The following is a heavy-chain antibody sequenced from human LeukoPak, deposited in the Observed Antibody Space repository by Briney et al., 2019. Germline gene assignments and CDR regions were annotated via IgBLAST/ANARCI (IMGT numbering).Heavy chain of an antibody. V-gene: IGHV3-11*01. D-gene: IGHD3-10*01. J-gene: IGHJ5*02. Sequence: GGSLRLSCAASGFTFSSYWMSWIRQAPGKGLEWVSYISSSGSTIYYTDSVKGRFTISRDNAKNSLYLQMNSLRAEDTAVYYCARVGVLLWFGELGAFDPWGQGTLVTVSS. CDR3: ARVGVLLWFGELGAFDP. CDR1: GFTFSSYW. CDR2: ISSSGSTI.